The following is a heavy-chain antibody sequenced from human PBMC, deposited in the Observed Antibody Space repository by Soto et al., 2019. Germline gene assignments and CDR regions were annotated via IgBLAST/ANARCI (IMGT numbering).Heavy chain of an antibody. CDR2: IGPESGAT. CDR3: GRGRSGQIVVFY. CDR1: GYTFTGHY. D-gene: IGHD3-3*01. Sequence: ASVKVSCKASGYTFTGHYIHWVRQAPEQGPEWMGEIGPESGATRYAQKFRGRVTMTMDSSITTFYMELKNLSPDDTAVYYCGRGRSGQIVVFYWGQGTPVTVSS. J-gene: IGHJ4*02. V-gene: IGHV1-2*02.